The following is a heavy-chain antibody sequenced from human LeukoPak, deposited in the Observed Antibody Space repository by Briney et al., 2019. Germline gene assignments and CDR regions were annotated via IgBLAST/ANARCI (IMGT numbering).Heavy chain of an antibody. V-gene: IGHV3-64D*06. D-gene: IGHD1-1*01. J-gene: IGHJ6*02. CDR3: VNEVGTYYYGMDV. CDR1: GFTFSSYA. Sequence: GGSLRLSCSASGFTFSSYAMHWVRQAPGKGLEYVSAISSNGGSTYYADSVKGRFTISRDNSKNTLYLQMSSLRAEDTAMYYCVNEVGTYYYGMDVWGQGTTVTVSS. CDR2: ISSNGGST.